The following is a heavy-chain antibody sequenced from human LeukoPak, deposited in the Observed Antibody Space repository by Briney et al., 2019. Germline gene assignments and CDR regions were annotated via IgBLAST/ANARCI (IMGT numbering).Heavy chain of an antibody. CDR3: ARPPDWLSKSPYSDY. CDR1: GFTFSSYA. CDR2: ISYGGSNK. Sequence: GGSLRLSCAASGFTFSSYAMHWVRQAPGKGLEWVAVISYGGSNKYYADSVKGRFTISRDNSKNTLYLQMNSLRAEDTAVYYCARPPDWLSKSPYSDYWGQGTLVTVSS. D-gene: IGHD2-21*01. V-gene: IGHV3-30-3*01. J-gene: IGHJ4*02.